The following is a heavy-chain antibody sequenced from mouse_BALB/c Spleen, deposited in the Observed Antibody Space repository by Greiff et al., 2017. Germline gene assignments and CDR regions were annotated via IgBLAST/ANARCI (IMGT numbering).Heavy chain of an antibody. Sequence: EVKLQESGPDLVKPSQSLSLTCTVTGYSITSGYSWHWIRQFPGNKLEWMGYIHYSGSTNYNPSLKSRISITRDTSKNQFFLQLNSVTTEDTATYYCARGGSYYGNRYWYFDVWGAGTTVTVSS. D-gene: IGHD2-10*01. CDR2: IHYSGST. CDR1: GYSITSGYS. CDR3: ARGGSYYGNRYWYFDV. V-gene: IGHV3-1*02. J-gene: IGHJ1*01.